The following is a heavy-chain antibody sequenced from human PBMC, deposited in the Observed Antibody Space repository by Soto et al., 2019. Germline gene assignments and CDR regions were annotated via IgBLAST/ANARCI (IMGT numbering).Heavy chain of an antibody. CDR2: ISSSSSII. CDR3: ARDKGRSPLDY. Sequence: GSLRLSCAASGFTFSSYSMNWVRQAPGKGLEWVSYISSSSSIIYYADSVKGRFTISRDNAKNSLYLQMNSLRAEDTAVYYCARDKGRSPLDYWGQGTLVTVSS. V-gene: IGHV3-48*01. CDR1: GFTFSSYS. D-gene: IGHD2-15*01. J-gene: IGHJ4*02.